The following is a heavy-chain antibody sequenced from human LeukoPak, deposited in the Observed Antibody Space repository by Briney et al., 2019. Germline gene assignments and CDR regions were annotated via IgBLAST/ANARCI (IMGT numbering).Heavy chain of an antibody. J-gene: IGHJ4*02. V-gene: IGHV4-59*01. Sequence: SETLSLTCTVSGGSISTYYWSWIRQSPPKRLEWIGYIYYTGSTNYNPSLKSRVTISLDTSKNQFSLKLSSVTAADTAVYYCARGRDYALPRYFDYWGQGTLVTVSS. CDR3: ARGRDYALPRYFDY. CDR1: GGSISTYY. D-gene: IGHD4-17*01. CDR2: IYYTGST.